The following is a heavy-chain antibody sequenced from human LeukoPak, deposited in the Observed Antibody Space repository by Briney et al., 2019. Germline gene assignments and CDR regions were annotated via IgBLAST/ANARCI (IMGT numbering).Heavy chain of an antibody. CDR1: GFTFSSYA. J-gene: IGHJ5*02. D-gene: IGHD2-2*01. CDR2: ISAGGST. V-gene: IGHV3-23*01. Sequence: GGSLRLSCAASGFTFSSYAMSWVRQAPGKRLEWVSSISAGGSTYYADSVKGRFTISRDNSKNTLYLQMNSLRADDTAVYYCAKEPREYCSSTSCPNWLDPWGQGTLVTVSS. CDR3: AKEPREYCSSTSCPNWLDP.